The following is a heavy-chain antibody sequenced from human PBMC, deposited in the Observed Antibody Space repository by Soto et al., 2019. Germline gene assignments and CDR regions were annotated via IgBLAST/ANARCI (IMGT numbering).Heavy chain of an antibody. CDR2: INPTTGGT. V-gene: IGHV1-2*02. Sequence: ASVKVSCKASGYNFPGNYMHWVRQAPGQGLEWMALINPTTGGTSYAQKFQGRVTMTWDTSISTAYMELNRLTSDDTAIYYCARRYCSSSGCSHYFDSWGQGTLVTVPQ. CDR3: ARRYCSSSGCSHYFDS. D-gene: IGHD6-19*01. CDR1: GYNFPGNY. J-gene: IGHJ4*02.